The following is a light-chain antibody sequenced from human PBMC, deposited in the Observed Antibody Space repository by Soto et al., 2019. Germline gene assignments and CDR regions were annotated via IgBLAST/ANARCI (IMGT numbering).Light chain of an antibody. J-gene: IGLJ1*01. CDR1: SSNIGAGYD. CDR3: QSYDSSLSARYV. V-gene: IGLV1-40*01. Sequence: SVLTKPPSVSGAPGQRVTISCTGSSSNIGAGYDVHWYQQLPGTAPKLLIYGNSNRPSGVPDRFSGSKSGTSASLAITGLQAEDEADYYCQSYDSSLSARYVFGTGTKVTVL. CDR2: GNS.